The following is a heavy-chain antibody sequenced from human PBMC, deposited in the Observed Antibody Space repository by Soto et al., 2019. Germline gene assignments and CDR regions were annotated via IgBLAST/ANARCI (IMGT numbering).Heavy chain of an antibody. Sequence: QVQLVESGGGVVQPGRSLRLSCAASGFTFSNYAMHWVRQAPGKGLDWVAVVSFDGSNSYYADSVKGRFTISRDNSKNTRLLQMNSLRPEDTAVYFCARPIVPAIQNHPYYYYGLDVWGQGTTVTVSS. V-gene: IGHV3-30-3*01. CDR2: VSFDGSNS. D-gene: IGHD2-2*01. J-gene: IGHJ6*02. CDR1: GFTFSNYA. CDR3: ARPIVPAIQNHPYYYYGLDV.